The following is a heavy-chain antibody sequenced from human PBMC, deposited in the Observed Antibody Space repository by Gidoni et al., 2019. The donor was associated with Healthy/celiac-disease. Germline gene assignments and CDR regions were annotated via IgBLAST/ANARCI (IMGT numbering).Heavy chain of an antibody. CDR1: GVTVSSNY. CDR2: IYSGGST. CDR3: ARDRTGIRYYYYGMDV. J-gene: IGHJ6*02. Sequence: EVQLVESGGGLVQPGGSLRLSWAASGVTVSSNYMSWVRQAPGKGLEWVPVIYSGGSTYYADSVKGRFTISRDNSKNTLYLQMNSLRAEDTAVYYCARDRTGIRYYYYGMDVWGQGTTVTVSS. V-gene: IGHV3-66*01.